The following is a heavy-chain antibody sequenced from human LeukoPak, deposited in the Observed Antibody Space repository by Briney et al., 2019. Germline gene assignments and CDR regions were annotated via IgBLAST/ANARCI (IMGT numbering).Heavy chain of an antibody. J-gene: IGHJ4*02. V-gene: IGHV4-34*01. D-gene: IGHD2-8*02. CDR2: INHSGST. CDR3: ARQEGTEDC. CDR1: GGSFNGYY. Sequence: PSETLSLTCAVYGGSFNGYYCSWIRQPPGKGLEWIGEINHSGSTNYNPSLKSRVTISVDASKNQFSLKLTSVTAADTAVYYCARQEGTEDCWGQGTLVTVSS.